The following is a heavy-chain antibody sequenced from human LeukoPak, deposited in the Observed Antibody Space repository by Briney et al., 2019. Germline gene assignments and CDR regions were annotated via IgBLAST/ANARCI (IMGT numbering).Heavy chain of an antibody. D-gene: IGHD3-22*01. CDR1: GYTFTSYG. J-gene: IGHJ4*02. V-gene: IGHV1-18*01. CDR3: ARVPYYYDSSGQFWVVYFDY. Sequence: ASVKVSCKASGYTFTSYGISWVRQAPGQGLEWMGWISAYNGNTNYAQKLQGRVTMTTDTSTSTAYMELRSLRSDDTAVYYCARVPYYYDSSGQFWVVYFDYWGQGTLVTVSS. CDR2: ISAYNGNT.